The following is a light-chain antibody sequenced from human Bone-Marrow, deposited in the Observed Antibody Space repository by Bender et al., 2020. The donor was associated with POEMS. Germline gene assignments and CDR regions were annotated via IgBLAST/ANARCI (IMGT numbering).Light chain of an antibody. CDR2: DVT. CDR3: QSYDSSLSAYV. Sequence: QSALTQPASVSGSPGQSITISCTGTTSDVGGYYYVSWYQQHPGKAPKLMIYDVTNRPSGISNRFSGSKLGNTASLAITGLQAEDEADYYCQSYDSSLSAYVFGTGTKVTVL. J-gene: IGLJ1*01. CDR1: TSDVGGYYY. V-gene: IGLV2-14*03.